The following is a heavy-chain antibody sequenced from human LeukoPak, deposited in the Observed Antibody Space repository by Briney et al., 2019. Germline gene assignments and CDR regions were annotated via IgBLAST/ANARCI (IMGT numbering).Heavy chain of an antibody. CDR1: GYTFTGYY. CDR2: INAGNGNT. Sequence: ASVKVSCKASGYTFTGYYMHWVRQAPGQGLEWMGWINAGNGNTKYSQEFQGRVTITRDTSASTAYMELSSLRSEDMAVYYCARSVATHGNWFDPWGQGTLVTVSS. V-gene: IGHV1-3*03. J-gene: IGHJ5*02. CDR3: ARSVATHGNWFDP. D-gene: IGHD5-12*01.